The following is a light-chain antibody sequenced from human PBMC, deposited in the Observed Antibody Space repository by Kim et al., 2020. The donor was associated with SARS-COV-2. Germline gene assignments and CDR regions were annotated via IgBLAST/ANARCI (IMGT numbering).Light chain of an antibody. CDR2: GGN. V-gene: IGLV3-19*01. J-gene: IGLJ3*02. CDR3: SSRYSSGDHLV. Sequence: ALGQTVKIKCQGDSLKSCYASWYQQKPGQTPLLVMSGGNHRLSGIPDRFSSSRTGSTASLTITGAQAGDEADYYCSSRYSSGDHLVFGGGTQLTVL. CDR1: SLKSCY.